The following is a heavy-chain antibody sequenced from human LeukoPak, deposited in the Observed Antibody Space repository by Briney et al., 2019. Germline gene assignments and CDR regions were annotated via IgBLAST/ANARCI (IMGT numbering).Heavy chain of an antibody. CDR3: ARDRPGTLQYYDFWSGADFDY. CDR1: GFTFSSDS. Sequence: GGSLRLSCAASGFTFSSDSMNWVRQAPGKGLEWVSSISSGSSYIYYADSVKGRFTISRDNAKNSLYLQMNSLRAEDTAVYYCARDRPGTLQYYDFWSGADFDYWGQGTLVTVSS. J-gene: IGHJ4*02. D-gene: IGHD3-3*01. V-gene: IGHV3-21*01. CDR2: ISSGSSYI.